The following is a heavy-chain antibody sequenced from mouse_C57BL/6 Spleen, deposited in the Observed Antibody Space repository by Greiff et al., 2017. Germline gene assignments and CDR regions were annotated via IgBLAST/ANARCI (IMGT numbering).Heavy chain of an antibody. D-gene: IGHD6-1*01. CDR3: AKAEGVPYLDV. Sequence: QVQLQQPGAELVMPGASVKLSCKASGYTFTSYWMHWVKQRPGQGLEWIGEIDPSDSYTNYNQKFKGKSTLTVDKSSSTAYMQLSSLTSEDSSVYYGAKAEGVPYLDVWGTGTTVTVSS. CDR2: IDPSDSYT. J-gene: IGHJ1*03. CDR1: GYTFTSYW. V-gene: IGHV1-69*01.